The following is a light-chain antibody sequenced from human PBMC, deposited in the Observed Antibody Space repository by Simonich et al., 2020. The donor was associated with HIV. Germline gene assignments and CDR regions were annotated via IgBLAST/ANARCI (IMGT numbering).Light chain of an antibody. Sequence: QSALTQPVSVSGSPGQSITISCTGTSSDVGGYNYVSWYQQPPGKAPKLMIYDVSNRPSGVSNRFSGSKSGNTASLTISGLQAEDEADYYCSSYTNSSPYVFGTGTKVTVL. V-gene: IGLV2-14*03. CDR2: DVS. CDR3: SSYTNSSPYV. J-gene: IGLJ1*01. CDR1: SSDVGGYNY.